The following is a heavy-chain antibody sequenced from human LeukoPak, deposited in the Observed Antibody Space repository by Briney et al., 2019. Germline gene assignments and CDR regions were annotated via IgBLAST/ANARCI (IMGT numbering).Heavy chain of an antibody. CDR1: GFTFSSYD. J-gene: IGHJ4*02. CDR3: ARSGSGRDFDY. Sequence: GGSLRLSCTASGFTFSSYDMHWVRQATGKGLEWVSAIGTAGDTYCPGSVKGRFTISRENAKNSLYLQMNSLRAGDTAVYYCARSGSGRDFDYWGQGTLVTVSS. D-gene: IGHD3-10*01. V-gene: IGHV3-13*01. CDR2: IGTAGDT.